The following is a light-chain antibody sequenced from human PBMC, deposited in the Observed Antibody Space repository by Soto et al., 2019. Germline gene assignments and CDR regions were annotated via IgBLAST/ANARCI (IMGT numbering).Light chain of an antibody. V-gene: IGKV3-20*01. CDR1: QTVSNSY. Sequence: EIVLTQSPVTLSLSPGERATLSCRASQTVSNSYLAWYQQKPGQAPRLLIYAASSRETGIPARFSGSGSGTDYTLTISRLEPEDIATYYCQQYDNLPITFGQGTRLEIK. J-gene: IGKJ5*01. CDR3: QQYDNLPIT. CDR2: AAS.